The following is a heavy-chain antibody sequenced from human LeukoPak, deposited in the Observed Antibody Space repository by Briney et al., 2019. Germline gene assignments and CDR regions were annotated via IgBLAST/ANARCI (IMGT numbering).Heavy chain of an antibody. CDR2: INPSGGST. Sequence: ASVKVSCKASGYTFTSYYMHWVRQAPGQGLEWMGIINPSGGSTSYAQKFQGRVTMTRDTSTSTVYMELSSLRSEDTAVYYCARGGIVVVPAPPQWFDPWGQGTLVTVSS. J-gene: IGHJ5*02. CDR1: GYTFTSYY. D-gene: IGHD2-2*01. V-gene: IGHV1-46*01. CDR3: ARGGIVVVPAPPQWFDP.